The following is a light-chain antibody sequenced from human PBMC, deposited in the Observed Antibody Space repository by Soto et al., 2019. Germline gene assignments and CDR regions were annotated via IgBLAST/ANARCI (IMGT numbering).Light chain of an antibody. Sequence: QSVLTQPASVSGSPGQSITISCTGTSGDVGSYNYVSWYQQHPGKAPKLMIYDVSDRPSGVSNRFSGSKSGNTASLTISGLQAEDGANYYCSSYTTSNTLVFGGGTKLTVL. V-gene: IGLV2-14*03. CDR1: SGDVGSYNY. CDR2: DVS. J-gene: IGLJ2*01. CDR3: SSYTTSNTLV.